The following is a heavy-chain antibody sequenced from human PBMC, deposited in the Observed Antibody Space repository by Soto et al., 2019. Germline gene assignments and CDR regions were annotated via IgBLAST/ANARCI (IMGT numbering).Heavy chain of an antibody. Sequence: LSCAASGFDFSGYAMSWVRQAPGRGLQWVSVITGGGTSIYYAASVKGRFSIARDKSSNTLVLHMSSLRAEDTALYYCAKHQYSFAHYIDHWGQGTQVAVSS. CDR3: AKHQYSFAHYIDH. D-gene: IGHD5-12*01. V-gene: IGHV3-23*01. CDR1: GFDFSGYA. CDR2: ITGGGTSI. J-gene: IGHJ4*02.